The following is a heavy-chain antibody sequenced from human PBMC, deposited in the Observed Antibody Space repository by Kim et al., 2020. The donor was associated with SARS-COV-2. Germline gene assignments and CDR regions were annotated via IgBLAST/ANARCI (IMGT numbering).Heavy chain of an antibody. CDR2: INPNSGGT. CDR3: ARGGGNIAVIVLERETDF. CDR1: GYTFTGYY. Sequence: ASVKVSCKASGYTFTGYYVHWVRRAPGQGLEWMGWINPNSGGTNYAQRFQGRVTMTRDTSITTAYMELSGLRSDDTAVYYCARGGGNIAVIVLERETDFWGQGTLVTVSS. J-gene: IGHJ4*02. D-gene: IGHD2-21*01. V-gene: IGHV1-2*02.